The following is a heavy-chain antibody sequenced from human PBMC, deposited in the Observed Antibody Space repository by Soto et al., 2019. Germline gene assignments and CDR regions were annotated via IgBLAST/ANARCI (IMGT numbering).Heavy chain of an antibody. CDR3: AKDGNNWNYGVYGMDV. J-gene: IGHJ6*02. D-gene: IGHD1-7*01. CDR2: ISWDGGST. CDR1: GFTFDDYT. V-gene: IGHV3-43*01. Sequence: GGSLRLSCAASGFTFDDYTMHWVRQAPGKGLEWVSLISWDGGSTYYADSVKGRFTISRDNSKNSLYLQMNSLRTEDTALYYCAKDGNNWNYGVYGMDVWGQGTTVTVSS.